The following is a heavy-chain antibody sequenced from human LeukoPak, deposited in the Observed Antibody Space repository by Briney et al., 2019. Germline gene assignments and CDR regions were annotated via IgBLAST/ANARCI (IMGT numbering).Heavy chain of an antibody. V-gene: IGHV3-30*18. J-gene: IGHJ6*03. CDR3: AKNSPSSGSYYYYYYMDV. Sequence: GGSLRLSCAASGFTFSSYGMHWVRQAPGKGLEWVALISYDGSNKYYADSVKGRFTISRDNSKNTLYLQMSSLRAEDTAVYYCAKNSPSSGSYYYYYYMDVWGKGTTVTVSS. CDR1: GFTFSSYG. D-gene: IGHD1-26*01. CDR2: ISYDGSNK.